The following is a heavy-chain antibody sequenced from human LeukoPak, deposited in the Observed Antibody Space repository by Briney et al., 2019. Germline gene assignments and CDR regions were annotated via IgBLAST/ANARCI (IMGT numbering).Heavy chain of an antibody. CDR1: GYRFTGYY. V-gene: IGHV1-2*02. D-gene: IGHD6-13*01. CDR3: ARARSVAAARVAFDI. Sequence: ASVKVSCKASGYRFTGYYMHCVRQAPGQGLEWMGWINPNSGGTNYAQKFQGRVTMTRDTSISTAYMELSRLRSDDTAVYYCARARSVAAARVAFDIWGQGTMVTVSS. CDR2: INPNSGGT. J-gene: IGHJ3*02.